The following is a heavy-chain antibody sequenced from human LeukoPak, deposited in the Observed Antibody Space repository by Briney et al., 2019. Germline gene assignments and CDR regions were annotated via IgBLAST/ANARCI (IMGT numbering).Heavy chain of an antibody. J-gene: IGHJ4*02. CDR3: ATVRGDSYGYVGFFDY. CDR1: GYSFTSYW. V-gene: IGHV5-51*01. D-gene: IGHD5-18*01. CDR2: IYPGDSDT. Sequence: GESLKISCKGSGYSFTSYWIGWVRQMPGKGLEWMGIIYPGDSDTRYSPSFQGQVTISADKSISTAYLQWSSLKASDTAMYYCATVRGDSYGYVGFFDYWGQGTLVTVSS.